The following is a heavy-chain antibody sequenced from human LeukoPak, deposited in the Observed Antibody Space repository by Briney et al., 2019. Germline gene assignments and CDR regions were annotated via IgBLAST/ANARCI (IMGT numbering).Heavy chain of an antibody. J-gene: IGHJ4*02. Sequence: GGSLRLSCAASEFVFSDYYMSWIRQAPGKGLEWVSYISSGGRTIFYADSVKGRFTISRDNAKNSLYLQMDSLRAEDTALYYCATTSRDVLDYYFAHWGQGTLVTVSS. CDR2: ISSGGRTI. D-gene: IGHD5-24*01. V-gene: IGHV3-11*04. CDR1: EFVFSDYY. CDR3: ATTSRDVLDYYFAH.